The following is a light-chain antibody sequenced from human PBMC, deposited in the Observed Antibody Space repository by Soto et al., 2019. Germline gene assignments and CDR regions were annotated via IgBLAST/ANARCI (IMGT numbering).Light chain of an antibody. J-gene: IGLJ2*01. Sequence: QSVLTQPRSVSGSPGQSVTISCTGTSNDVGYYNYVSWYQQHPGKGPKLLIYDVYKRPSGVPARFSGSKSGNTASLTISGLQAEDEADYHCCSEAGSYTLLFGGGTKLTVL. CDR3: CSEAGSYTLL. V-gene: IGLV2-11*01. CDR2: DVY. CDR1: SNDVGYYNY.